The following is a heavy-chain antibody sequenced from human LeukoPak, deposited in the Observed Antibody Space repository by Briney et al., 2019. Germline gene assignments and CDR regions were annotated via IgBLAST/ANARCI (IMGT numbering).Heavy chain of an antibody. V-gene: IGHV3-66*02. CDR2: ICGGGKT. J-gene: IGHJ3*02. Sequence: PGGSLRLSCVASGFNVRSYWMSWVRQAPGKGLEWVSDICGGGKTEYGDSVQGRFALSTENSENTLLHQNNSLRTEDTAFSYCARIAGFGEYFEFDMWGQGTMVTVSS. CDR3: ARIAGFGEYFEFDM. CDR1: GFNVRSYW. D-gene: IGHD3-9*01.